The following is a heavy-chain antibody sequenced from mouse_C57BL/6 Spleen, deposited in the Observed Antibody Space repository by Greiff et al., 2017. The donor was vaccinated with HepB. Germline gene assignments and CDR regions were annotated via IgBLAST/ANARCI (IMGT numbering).Heavy chain of an antibody. J-gene: IGHJ1*03. Sequence: QVQLKQPGAELVRPGSSVKLSCKASGYTFTSYWMHWVKQRPIQGLEWIGNIDPSDSETHYNQKFKDKATLTVDKSSSTAYMQLSSLTSEDSAVYYCARSSYSNNGYFDVWGTGTTVTVSS. CDR2: IDPSDSET. CDR1: GYTFTSYW. V-gene: IGHV1-52*01. D-gene: IGHD2-5*01. CDR3: ARSSYSNNGYFDV.